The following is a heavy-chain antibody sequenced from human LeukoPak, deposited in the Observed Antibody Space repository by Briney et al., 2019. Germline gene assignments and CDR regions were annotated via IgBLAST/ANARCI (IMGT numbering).Heavy chain of an antibody. J-gene: IGHJ4*02. Sequence: SETLSLTCAVYGGSFSGYYWSWIRQPPGKGLEWIGEINHSGSTNYNPSLKSRVTISVDTSKNQFSLKLSSVTAADTAVYYCARRIVDTAMVTFYYFDYWGQGTLVTVSS. V-gene: IGHV4-34*01. CDR1: GGSFSGYY. CDR3: ARRIVDTAMVTFYYFDY. CDR2: INHSGST. D-gene: IGHD5-18*01.